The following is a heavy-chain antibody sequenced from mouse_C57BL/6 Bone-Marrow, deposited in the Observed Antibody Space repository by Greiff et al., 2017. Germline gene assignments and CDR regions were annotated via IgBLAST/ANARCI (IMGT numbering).Heavy chain of an antibody. CDR1: GYTFTSYG. CDR3: ARDYYGNYERFAY. V-gene: IGHV1-81*01. J-gene: IGHJ3*01. CDR2: IYPRSGNT. Sequence: VKLQESGAELARPGASVKLSCKASGYTFTSYGISWVKQRTGQGLEWIGEIYPRSGNTYYNEKFKGQATLTADKSSSTAYMELRSLTSEDSAVYFCARDYYGNYERFAYWGQGTLVTVSA. D-gene: IGHD2-1*01.